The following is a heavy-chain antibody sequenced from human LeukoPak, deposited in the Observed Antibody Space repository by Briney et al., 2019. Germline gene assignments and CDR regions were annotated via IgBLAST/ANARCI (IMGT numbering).Heavy chain of an antibody. Sequence: GGSLRLSCSVSGFTFSSHAMHWVRQAPGKGLEYVSAISSNGGSTYYADSEKGIFTISRDNSKNTLYLQMSSLRAEDAAVYYCVKVRVAAAGIYGMDVWGQGTTVTVSS. CDR1: GFTFSSHA. J-gene: IGHJ6*02. V-gene: IGHV3-64D*09. CDR2: ISSNGGST. CDR3: VKVRVAAAGIYGMDV. D-gene: IGHD6-25*01.